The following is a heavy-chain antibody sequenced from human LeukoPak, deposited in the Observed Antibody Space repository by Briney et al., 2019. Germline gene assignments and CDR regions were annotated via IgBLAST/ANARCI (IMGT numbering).Heavy chain of an antibody. CDR1: GFSLSTSGMR. CDR2: IDWDDDK. D-gene: IGHD6-6*01. V-gene: IGHV2-70*04. Sequence: ESGPALVKPTQTLTLTCTFSGFSLSTSGMRVSWIRQPPGKALEWLARIDWDDDKFYSTSLKTRLTISKDTSKNQVVLTMTNKDPVDTATYYCARQYSSSSNFDYWGQGTLVTVSS. J-gene: IGHJ4*02. CDR3: ARQYSSSSNFDY.